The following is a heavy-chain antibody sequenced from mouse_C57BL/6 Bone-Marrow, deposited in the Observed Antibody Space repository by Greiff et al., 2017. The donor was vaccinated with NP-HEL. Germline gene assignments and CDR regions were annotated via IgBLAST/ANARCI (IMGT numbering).Heavy chain of an antibody. D-gene: IGHD2-2*01. CDR1: GYTFTNYW. J-gene: IGHJ3*01. V-gene: IGHV1-63*01. CDR3: ARGGRTMVTTAY. Sequence: QVQLQQSGAELVRPGTSVKMSCKASGYTFTNYWIGWAKQRPGHGLEWIGDIYPGGGYTNYNEKFKSKATLTVDTSSSTAYMQLSSLTSEDSAVYYCARGGRTMVTTAYWGQGTLVTVSA. CDR2: IYPGGGYT.